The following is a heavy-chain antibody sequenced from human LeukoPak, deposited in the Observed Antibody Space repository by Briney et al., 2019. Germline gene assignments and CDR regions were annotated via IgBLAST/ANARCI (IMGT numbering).Heavy chain of an antibody. V-gene: IGHV4-34*01. CDR2: INHSGST. D-gene: IGHD6-19*01. J-gene: IGHJ4*02. Sequence: SETLSLTCAVYGGSFSGYYWSWIRQPPGKGLEWIGEINHSGSTNYNPSLKSRVTISVDTSKNQFSLKLSSVTAADTAVYYCAREGEPSSGWYIDYWGQGTLVTVSS. CDR1: GGSFSGYY. CDR3: AREGEPSSGWYIDY.